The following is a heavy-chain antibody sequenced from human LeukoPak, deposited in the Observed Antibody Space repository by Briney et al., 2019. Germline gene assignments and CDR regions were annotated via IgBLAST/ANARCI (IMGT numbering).Heavy chain of an antibody. J-gene: IGHJ4*02. Sequence: GGSLRLSCAASGFTFSSYVMHWVRQAPGKRLEWVAFISYDGSNKHYAEPVQGRFTISRDNSKNTLYLQMNSLRPEDTAVYYCARARFGYNRGPFDYWGQGILVTVSS. D-gene: IGHD5-24*01. CDR2: ISYDGSNK. V-gene: IGHV3-30-3*01. CDR1: GFTFSSYV. CDR3: ARARFGYNRGPFDY.